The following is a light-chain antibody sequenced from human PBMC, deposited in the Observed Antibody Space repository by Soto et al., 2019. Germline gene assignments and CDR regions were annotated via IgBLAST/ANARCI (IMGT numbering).Light chain of an antibody. CDR3: QQYYSYPGT. Sequence: AIRMTQSPSSLSASTGDRVTITCRASQGISSYLAWYQQKPGKAPKLLIYAASTLQSGVPSRLSGSGSGTDFTLTISCLQSEEFASYYCQQYYSYPGTFGPGTKVDIK. J-gene: IGKJ3*01. CDR1: QGISSY. V-gene: IGKV1-8*01. CDR2: AAS.